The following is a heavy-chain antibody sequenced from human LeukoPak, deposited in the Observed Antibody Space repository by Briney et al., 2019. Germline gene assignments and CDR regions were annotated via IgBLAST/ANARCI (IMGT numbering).Heavy chain of an antibody. CDR2: IYPGDSDT. V-gene: IGHV5-51*01. CDR1: GYSFTSYW. D-gene: IGHD3-9*01. CDR3: ARSASGDIFSLGV. J-gene: IGHJ6*04. Sequence: GESLKISCKGSGYSFTSYWIGWVRQMPGKGLEWMGIIYPGDSDTRYSPSFQGQVTISADKSISTAYLQWSSLEASDTAMYYCARSASGDIFSLGVWGKGTTVTVSS.